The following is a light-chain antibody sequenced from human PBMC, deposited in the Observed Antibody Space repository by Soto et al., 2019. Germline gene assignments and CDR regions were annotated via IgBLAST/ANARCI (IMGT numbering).Light chain of an antibody. J-gene: IGKJ5*01. CDR1: QGISSA. V-gene: IGKV1-13*02. Sequence: AIQLTQSPSSLSASVGDRVTITCRASQGISSALAWYQQKPGKAPKLLIYDASSWESGAPSRFSGSGSGTEFTLSIDSLEPDDFATYYCQQANSFPITFGQGTRLEIK. CDR2: DAS. CDR3: QQANSFPIT.